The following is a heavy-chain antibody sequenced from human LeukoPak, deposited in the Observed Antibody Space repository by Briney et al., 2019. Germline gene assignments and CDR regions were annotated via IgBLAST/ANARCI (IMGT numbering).Heavy chain of an antibody. V-gene: IGHV3-23*01. CDR3: ARKDHYSPGTSGIDY. CDR2: ISDSGGST. CDR1: GFTFSSYA. D-gene: IGHD2-21*01. J-gene: IGHJ4*02. Sequence: GGSLRLSCAASGFTFSSYAMNWVRQAPGKGPEWVSIISDSGGSTYYADSVKGRFTISRDNSKNTLYLQMNSLRAEDTAVYYCARKDHYSPGTSGIDYWGQGTLVTVSS.